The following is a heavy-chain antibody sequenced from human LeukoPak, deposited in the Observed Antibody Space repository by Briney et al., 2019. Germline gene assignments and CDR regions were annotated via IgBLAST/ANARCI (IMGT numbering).Heavy chain of an antibody. V-gene: IGHV1-18*01. CDR2: ISAYNGNT. CDR3: ARVRDSSSWYRESWFDP. Sequence: GASVKVSCKASGYTFTSYGISWVRQAPGQGLEWMGWISAYNGNTNYAQKLQGRVTMTTDTSTSTAYMELRSLRSEDTAVYYCARVRDSSSWYRESWFDPWGQGTLVTVSS. J-gene: IGHJ5*02. CDR1: GYTFTSYG. D-gene: IGHD6-13*01.